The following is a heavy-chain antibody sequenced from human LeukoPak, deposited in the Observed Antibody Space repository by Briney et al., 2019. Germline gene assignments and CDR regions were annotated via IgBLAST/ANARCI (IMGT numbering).Heavy chain of an antibody. J-gene: IGHJ6*03. D-gene: IGHD4-17*01. V-gene: IGHV4-59*02. CDR1: GDSASSYY. CDR3: ARIDYGDYNFYYYYMDV. CDR2: ISSGNT. Sequence: SETLSLTCSVSGDSASSYYWSWIRQPPGKGLEWIGYISSGNTNYNPSLKSRVTISVDTSKNQFSLSLNSVTAADTAVYYCARIDYGDYNFYYYYMDVWGKGTTVTVSS.